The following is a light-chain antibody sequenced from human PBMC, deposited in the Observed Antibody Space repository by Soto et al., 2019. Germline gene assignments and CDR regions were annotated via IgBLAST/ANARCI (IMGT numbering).Light chain of an antibody. J-gene: IGLJ2*01. CDR2: LNRDGSH. V-gene: IGLV4-69*01. CDR3: QTWGTGLYVV. CDR1: SGHSNYA. Sequence: QPVLTQSPSASASLGASVKLTCTLSSGHSNYAIAWHQQQPEKGTRYLMKLNRDGSHSTGDWIPDRFSGSSSGAERYLTISSLQSEDEADYYCQTWGTGLYVVFGGGTKLTVL.